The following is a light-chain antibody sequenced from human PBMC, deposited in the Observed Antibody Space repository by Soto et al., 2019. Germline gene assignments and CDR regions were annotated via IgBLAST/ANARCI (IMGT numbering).Light chain of an antibody. CDR2: EVN. J-gene: IGLJ1*01. V-gene: IGLV2-18*02. Sequence: QSVLTQPPSVSGSPGQSVIISCTGTTSDVGTYNRVSWYQQPPGTAPKLMIFEVNNRPAGVPDRFSGSKSGNTASLTISGLQAEDEALYYCSSYTSSSTYVFGTGTKVTVL. CDR1: TSDVGTYNR. CDR3: SSYTSSSTYV.